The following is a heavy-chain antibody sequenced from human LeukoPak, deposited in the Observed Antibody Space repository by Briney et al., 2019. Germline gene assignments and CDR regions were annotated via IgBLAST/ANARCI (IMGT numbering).Heavy chain of an antibody. D-gene: IGHD3-10*01. V-gene: IGHV4-4*07. J-gene: IGHJ4*02. CDR3: ARYAVYGSGSYYVY. Sequence: SETLSLTCTVSGGSISSYYWSWIRQPAGKGPEWIGRIYTSGSTNYNPSLKSRVTMSVDTSKNQFSLKLSSVTAADTAVYYCARYAVYGSGSYYVYWGQGTLVTVSS. CDR1: GGSISSYY. CDR2: IYTSGST.